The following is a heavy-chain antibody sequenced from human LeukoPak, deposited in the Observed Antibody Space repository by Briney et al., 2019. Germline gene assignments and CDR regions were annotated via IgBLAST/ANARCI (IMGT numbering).Heavy chain of an antibody. CDR2: VNSDGTNT. CDR3: VGYEILTGYVY. D-gene: IGHD3-9*01. V-gene: IGHV3-74*03. J-gene: IGHJ4*02. Sequence: GGSLRLSCGVSGFTFSRSWMHWVRQAPGKGLVWVSRVNSDGTNTKYADSVKGRFTISRDNARNTLFLQMCSLRVEDTAVYFCVGYEILTGYVYWGQGTLVTVSS. CDR1: GFTFSRSW.